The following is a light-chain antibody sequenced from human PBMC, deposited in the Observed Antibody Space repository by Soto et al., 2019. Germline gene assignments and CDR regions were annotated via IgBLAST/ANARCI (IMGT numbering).Light chain of an antibody. CDR3: QSYDSSLSGWV. Sequence: QSVLTQPPSVSGAPGQRVTISCTGSSSNIGAGYDVHWYQQLPGTAPKLLIYGNSHRPSGVPDRFSGSKSGTSASLAITGLQAEDEADYYCQSYDSSLSGWVFGGVTQLTVL. V-gene: IGLV1-40*01. CDR1: SSNIGAGYD. CDR2: GNS. J-gene: IGLJ7*01.